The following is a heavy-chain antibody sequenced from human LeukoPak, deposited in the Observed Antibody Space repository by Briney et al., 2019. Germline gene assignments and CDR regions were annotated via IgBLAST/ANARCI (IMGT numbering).Heavy chain of an antibody. D-gene: IGHD3-10*01. CDR1: GFIVNTNY. CDR2: IYADGNT. V-gene: IGHV3-53*01. CDR3: ARDWYYGSGSYGH. Sequence: GGSLRLSCAASGFIVNTNYMTWVRQAPGRGLEWVSFIYADGNTYYADSVKGRFTISRDISKNAVYLQMNSPRAEDTAVYYCARDWYYGSGSYGHWGQGTLVTVSS. J-gene: IGHJ4*02.